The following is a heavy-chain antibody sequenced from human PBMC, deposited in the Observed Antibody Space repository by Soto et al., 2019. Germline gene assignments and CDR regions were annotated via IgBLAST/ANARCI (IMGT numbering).Heavy chain of an antibody. J-gene: IGHJ6*02. V-gene: IGHV4-34*01. CDR2: INHSGST. D-gene: IGHD3-16*01. CDR1: GGSFSGYY. Sequence: QVQLQQWGAGLLKPSETLSLTCAVYGGSFSGYYWSWIRQPPGKGLEWIGEINHSGSTNYNPSLKSLVTIAVDTSKNQFSLKLSSVTAADTAVYYCARSRGIRAYYGMDVWGQGTTVTVSS. CDR3: ARSRGIRAYYGMDV.